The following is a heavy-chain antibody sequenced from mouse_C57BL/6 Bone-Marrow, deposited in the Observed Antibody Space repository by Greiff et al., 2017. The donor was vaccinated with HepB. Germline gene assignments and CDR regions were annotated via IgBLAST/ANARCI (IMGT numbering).Heavy chain of an antibody. CDR1: GFTFSSYA. J-gene: IGHJ3*01. D-gene: IGHD1-1*01. CDR3: AGDRYGSSALAY. V-gene: IGHV5-4*03. Sequence: DVKLVESGGGLVKPGGSLKLSCAASGFTFSSYAMSWVRQTPEKRLEWVATISDGGSYTYYPDNVKGRFTIFRDNANNNLYLQMSHLKSEDTAMYYCAGDRYGSSALAYWGQGTLVTVSA. CDR2: ISDGGSYT.